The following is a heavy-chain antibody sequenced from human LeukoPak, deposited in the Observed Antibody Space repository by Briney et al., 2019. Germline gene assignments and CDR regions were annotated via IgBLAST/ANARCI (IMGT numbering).Heavy chain of an antibody. CDR1: GFTFSSYA. V-gene: IGHV3-15*01. D-gene: IGHD4/OR15-4a*01. CDR2: IKSKHDGGTT. Sequence: PGGSLRLSCAASGFTFSSYAMSWVRQAPGKGLEWVGRIKSKHDGGTTDYAAPVKGRFTVSRDDSRNTLYLQMNSLKTEDTAVYYCTTNYIHYGALGYWGQGTLVTVSS. J-gene: IGHJ4*02. CDR3: TTNYIHYGALGY.